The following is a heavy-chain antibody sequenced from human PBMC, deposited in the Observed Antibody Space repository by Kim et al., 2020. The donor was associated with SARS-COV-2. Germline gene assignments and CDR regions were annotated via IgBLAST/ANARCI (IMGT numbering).Heavy chain of an antibody. J-gene: IGHJ4*02. CDR1: GFTFDDYA. V-gene: IGHV3-43*02. Sequence: GGSLRLSCAASGFTFDDYAMHWVRQAPGKGLEWVSLISGDGGSTYYADSVKGRFTISRDNSKNSLYLQMNSLRTEDTALYYCAKDIGPRFRGGRPSWYFDYWGQGTLVTVSS. CDR3: AKDIGPRFRGGRPSWYFDY. D-gene: IGHD2-15*01. CDR2: ISGDGGST.